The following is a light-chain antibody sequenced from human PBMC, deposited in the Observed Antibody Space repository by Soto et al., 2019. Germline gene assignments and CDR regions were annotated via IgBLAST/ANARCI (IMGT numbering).Light chain of an antibody. CDR1: QDIGTF. V-gene: IGKV1-39*01. Sequence: DLQMTQSPSSLSASVGDRVTITCRASQDIGTFLNWYQQKPGKAPNLLIYAASDLLSGVSSRFSGGGSGTDFTLTISSLQPEDFATYYCQQSYSTPQITFGPGTKVDMK. CDR2: AAS. J-gene: IGKJ3*01. CDR3: QQSYSTPQIT.